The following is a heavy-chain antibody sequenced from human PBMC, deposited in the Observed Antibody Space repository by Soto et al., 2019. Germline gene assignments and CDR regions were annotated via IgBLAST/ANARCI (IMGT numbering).Heavy chain of an antibody. CDR1: GGTSSSYA. J-gene: IGHJ6*02. D-gene: IGHD2-15*01. Sequence: SVHASCKASGGTSSSYAISWVRQAPGQRLVWMGGIIPIIGTANYAQKFQDRVTITADESTSTAYMELSSMRSEDTAVYFCASLIPAGSFRSAFYHGMDVWGQGTTVTVSS. CDR3: ASLIPAGSFRSAFYHGMDV. CDR2: IIPIIGTA. V-gene: IGHV1-69*13.